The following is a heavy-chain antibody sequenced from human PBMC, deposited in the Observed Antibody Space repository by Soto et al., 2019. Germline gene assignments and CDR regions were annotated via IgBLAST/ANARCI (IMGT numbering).Heavy chain of an antibody. Sequence: QVQLVQSGAEVKKPGASVKVSCKASGYTFTNSGFSWVRQAPGQGLEWVGWIRVNNGDTHYAQKLQGRVTMTTDTSTSTAFMELRRMTADATAEYYSAGDLGYSDFDVHHWGQGTLITVSS. V-gene: IGHV1-18*01. CDR3: AGDLGYSDFDVHH. CDR2: IRVNNGDT. J-gene: IGHJ1*01. D-gene: IGHD4-4*01. CDR1: GYTFTNSG.